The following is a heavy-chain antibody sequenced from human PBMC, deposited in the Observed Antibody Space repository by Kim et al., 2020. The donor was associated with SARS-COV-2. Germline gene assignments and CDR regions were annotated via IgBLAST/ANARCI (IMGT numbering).Heavy chain of an antibody. J-gene: IGHJ5*02. CDR2: ISSSGSTI. CDR1: GFTFSSYE. V-gene: IGHV3-48*03. CDR3: ARDRPRIAARPSDP. Sequence: GGSLRLSCAASGFTFSSYEMNWVRQAPGKGLEWVSYISSSGSTIYYADSVKGRFTISRDNAKNSLYLQMNSLRAEDTAVYYCARDRPRIAARPSDPWGQGTLVTVSS. D-gene: IGHD6-6*01.